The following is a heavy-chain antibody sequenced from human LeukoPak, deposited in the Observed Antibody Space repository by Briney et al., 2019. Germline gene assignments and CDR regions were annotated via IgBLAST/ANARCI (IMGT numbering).Heavy chain of an antibody. CDR3: ARDDDRAREIDY. CDR1: RGTFSTYA. V-gene: IGHV1-69*04. J-gene: IGHJ4*02. Sequence: ASVKVSCKASRGTFSTYAISWVRQAPGQGLEWMGRIIPILNITHYAQKFQGRVTIAADKSTSTAYMELSSLRSEDTAMYYCARDDDRAREIDYWGQGTLVTVSS. D-gene: IGHD3-22*01. CDR2: IIPILNIT.